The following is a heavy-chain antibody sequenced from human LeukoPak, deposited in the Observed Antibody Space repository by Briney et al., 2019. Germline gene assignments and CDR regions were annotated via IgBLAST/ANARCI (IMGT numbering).Heavy chain of an antibody. Sequence: SVKVSCKASGGTFSSYAMSWVRQAPGQGLEWMGRIIPILGIANYAQKFQGRVTITADKSTSTAYMELSSLRSEDTAVYYCARSPGVGSSAFDYWGQGTLVTVSS. J-gene: IGHJ4*02. CDR1: GGTFSSYA. V-gene: IGHV1-69*04. CDR3: ARSPGVGSSAFDY. D-gene: IGHD1-26*01. CDR2: IIPILGIA.